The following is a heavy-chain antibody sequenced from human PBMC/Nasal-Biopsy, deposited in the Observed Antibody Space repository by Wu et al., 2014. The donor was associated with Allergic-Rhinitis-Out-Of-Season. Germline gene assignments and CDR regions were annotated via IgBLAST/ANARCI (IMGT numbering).Heavy chain of an antibody. CDR3: ARQDKTATDL. Sequence: LRLSCAGSGFTFSSHSMHWVRQPPGKGLEWLAVISYDGNTQHYADSVKGRFTISRDNSKSTLYLQMNNLRPEDTAIYYCARQDKTATDLWGQGTLVTVSS. CDR1: GFTFSSHS. D-gene: IGHD2-15*01. CDR2: ISYDGNTQ. J-gene: IGHJ5*02. V-gene: IGHV3-30*04.